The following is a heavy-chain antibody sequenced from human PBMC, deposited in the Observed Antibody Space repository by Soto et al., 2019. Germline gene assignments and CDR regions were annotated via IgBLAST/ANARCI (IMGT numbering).Heavy chain of an antibody. D-gene: IGHD4-4*01. J-gene: IGHJ6*02. CDR3: ARDRSYSLYX. CDR2: INSDGSST. CDR1: GPTFINDW. Sequence: GGSLRLSYAVSGPTFINDWMHWVRQAPGKGLVWVSHINSDGSSTNYSDFVKGRFTIARDNAKNTVYLQMNSLRAEDTAVYYCARDRSYSLYXWGQGTTVTVS. V-gene: IGHV3-74*01.